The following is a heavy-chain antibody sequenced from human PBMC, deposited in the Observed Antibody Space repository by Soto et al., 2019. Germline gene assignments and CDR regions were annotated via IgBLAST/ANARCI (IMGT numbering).Heavy chain of an antibody. CDR3: ASVSSSIVVVPDYGMDV. CDR1: GYTFISHG. CDR2: ISGKNGNT. Sequence: QVQLVQSGAEVKKPGASVKVSCKASGYTFISHGISWVRQAPGQGLEWMGWISGKNGNTNYAQKFQGRVTLPTDTSTSTAYLKLRSLRSDDTAVYYCASVSSSIVVVPDYGMDVGGQGTTVTVSS. D-gene: IGHD2-2*01. V-gene: IGHV1-18*04. J-gene: IGHJ6*02.